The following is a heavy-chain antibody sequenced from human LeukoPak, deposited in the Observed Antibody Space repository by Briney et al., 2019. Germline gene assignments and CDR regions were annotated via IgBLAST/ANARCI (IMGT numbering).Heavy chain of an antibody. CDR3: TRGSYGDYEY. Sequence: AGGSLRLSCAASGFTFSTFWMTWVRQAPGKGLEWVANIKQDGSEKYYVDSVKGRFTISRDIAENSLYLQMDSLRAEDTAVYYCTRGSYGDYEYWGQGTLVTVSS. CDR2: IKQDGSEK. V-gene: IGHV3-7*01. J-gene: IGHJ4*02. D-gene: IGHD4-17*01. CDR1: GFTFSTFW.